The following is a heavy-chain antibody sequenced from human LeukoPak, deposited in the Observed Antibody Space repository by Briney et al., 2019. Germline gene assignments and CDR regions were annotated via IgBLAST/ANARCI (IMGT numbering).Heavy chain of an antibody. D-gene: IGHD3-10*01. Sequence: SETLSLTCAVSGYSISSGDYYWSWIRQPPGKGLEWIGYIYYSGSTYYNPSLKSRVTISVDTSKNQFSLKLSSVTAADTAVYYCARILDYYGSGSYYNRLSWFDPWGQGTLVTVSS. J-gene: IGHJ5*02. CDR2: IYYSGST. CDR3: ARILDYYGSGSYYNRLSWFDP. CDR1: GYSISSGDYY. V-gene: IGHV4-30-4*01.